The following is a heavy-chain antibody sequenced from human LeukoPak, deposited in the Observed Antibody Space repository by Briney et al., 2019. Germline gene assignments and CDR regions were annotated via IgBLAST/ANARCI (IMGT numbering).Heavy chain of an antibody. CDR3: ARDIAGTFDY. Sequence: SETLSLTCTVSGGSISSSSYYWSWIRQPAGKGLEWIGRIYTSGSTNYNPSLKSRVTMSVDTSKNQFSLKLSSVTAADTAVYYCARDIAGTFDYWGQGTLVTVSS. CDR2: IYTSGST. D-gene: IGHD1-14*01. V-gene: IGHV4-61*02. CDR1: GGSISSSSYY. J-gene: IGHJ4*02.